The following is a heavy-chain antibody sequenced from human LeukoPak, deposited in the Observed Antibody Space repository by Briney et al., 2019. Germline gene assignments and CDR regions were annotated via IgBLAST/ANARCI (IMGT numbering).Heavy chain of an antibody. Sequence: SETLSLTCTVSGGSISSYYWSWIRQPPGKGLEWIGYIYYSGSTKYNPSLKSRVTISVDTSKNEFFLKLNSVTAADTAVYYCARGASEYSYGFSPSSRYMDVWGKGTTVTVSS. CDR2: IYYSGST. CDR1: GGSISSYY. V-gene: IGHV4-59*01. D-gene: IGHD5-18*01. J-gene: IGHJ6*03. CDR3: ARGASEYSYGFSPSSRYMDV.